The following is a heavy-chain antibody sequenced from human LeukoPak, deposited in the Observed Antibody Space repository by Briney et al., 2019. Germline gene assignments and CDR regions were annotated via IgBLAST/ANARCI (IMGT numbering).Heavy chain of an antibody. CDR3: ARDSVRERALDY. CDR1: GYTFTSYY. D-gene: IGHD3-10*01. CDR2: INPSGGST. Sequence: ASVKVSCKASGYTFTSYYMHWVRQAPGQGLEWMGIINPSGGSTSYAQKFQGGVTMTRDTSTSTVYMELSSLRSEDKAVYYCARDSVRERALDYWGQGTLVTVSS. V-gene: IGHV1-46*03. J-gene: IGHJ4*02.